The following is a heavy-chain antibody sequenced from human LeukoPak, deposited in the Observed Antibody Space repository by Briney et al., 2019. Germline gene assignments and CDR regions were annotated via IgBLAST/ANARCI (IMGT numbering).Heavy chain of an antibody. Sequence: PSETLSLTCTVSGGSISSYYWSWIRQPPGKGLEWIGYIYTSGSTNYNPSLKSRVTILVDTSKNQFSLNLSSVTAADTAEYYCARRRSGGRDFDYWGRGTLVTVSS. CDR2: IYTSGST. J-gene: IGHJ4*02. V-gene: IGHV4-4*09. CDR1: GGSISSYY. D-gene: IGHD2-15*01. CDR3: ARRRSGGRDFDY.